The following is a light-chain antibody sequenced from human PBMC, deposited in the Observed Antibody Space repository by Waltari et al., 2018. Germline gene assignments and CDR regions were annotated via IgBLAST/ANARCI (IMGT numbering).Light chain of an antibody. CDR1: QNVNTN. Sequence: EIVLTQSPATLSLSPGDRATLSCRASQNVNTNVAWYQQKPGQAPRLLIYGASTRHTGIPDRFTGSGSGTDFTLTIDTLQSEDFAVYYCQQYNKWPPISFGQGTRLEIK. J-gene: IGKJ5*01. CDR3: QQYNKWPPIS. V-gene: IGKV3-15*01. CDR2: GAS.